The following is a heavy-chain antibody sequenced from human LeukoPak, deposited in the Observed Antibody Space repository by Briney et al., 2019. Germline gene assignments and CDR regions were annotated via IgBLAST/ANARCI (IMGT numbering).Heavy chain of an antibody. CDR1: GGSFSGYY. CDR3: ASGPSGYNPSWFDP. D-gene: IGHD6-25*01. V-gene: IGHV4-34*01. CDR2: INQSGST. Sequence: SETLSLTCAVYGGSFSGYYWRWIRQPPGKGLEWIGEINQSGSTNYNPSLKSRVTISVDTSKNQFSLKLSSVTAADTAVYYCASGPSGYNPSWFDPWGQGTLVTVSS. J-gene: IGHJ5*02.